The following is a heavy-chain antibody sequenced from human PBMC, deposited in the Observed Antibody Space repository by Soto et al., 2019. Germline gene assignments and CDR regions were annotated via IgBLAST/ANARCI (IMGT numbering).Heavy chain of an antibody. J-gene: IGHJ4*02. Sequence: SETLSLTCTVSGASINSNVHYWGWVRQSPGKGLEWIASVFYTGSPYHNPSLESRASISVDTSDNQFSLKVTSVTAADTDIYYCARHPFGGYAFDSWGQGTLVTVSS. D-gene: IGHD3-16*01. CDR2: VFYTGSP. CDR3: ARHPFGGYAFDS. V-gene: IGHV4-39*01. CDR1: GASINSNVHY.